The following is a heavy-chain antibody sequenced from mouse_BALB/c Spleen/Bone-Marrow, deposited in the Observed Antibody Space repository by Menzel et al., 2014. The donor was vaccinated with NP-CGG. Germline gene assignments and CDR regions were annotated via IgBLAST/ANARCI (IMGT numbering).Heavy chain of an antibody. Sequence: VQLQQSGPELVEPGASVKIPCKASGYTFTDYNMDWVKQSHGKSLEWIGNINPNNGDTSYNQRFRGKATLTVDKSSSTAYMELRSLTSEDTAVYYCARTGYYTLFAYWGQGTLVTVSA. V-gene: IGHV1-18*01. D-gene: IGHD2-3*01. J-gene: IGHJ3*01. CDR1: GYTFTDYN. CDR3: ARTGYYTLFAY. CDR2: INPNNGDT.